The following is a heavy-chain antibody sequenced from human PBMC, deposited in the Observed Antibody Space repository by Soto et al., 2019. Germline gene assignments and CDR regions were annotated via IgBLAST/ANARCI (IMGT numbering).Heavy chain of an antibody. CDR1: GGTFGNSA. CDR2: IIPSFATG. J-gene: IGHJ6*02. Sequence: SVKVSCKASGGTFGNSAISWVRQAPGQGLEWMGGIIPSFATGNSAPEFQGRLTITADKSTTTAYMELSSLRSEDTAVYYCAKVPITIFGVVGGMDVWGQGTTVTVSS. CDR3: AKVPITIFGVVGGMDV. V-gene: IGHV1-69*06. D-gene: IGHD3-3*01.